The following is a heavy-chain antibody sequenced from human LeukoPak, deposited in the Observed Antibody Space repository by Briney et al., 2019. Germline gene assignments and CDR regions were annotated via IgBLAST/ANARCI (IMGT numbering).Heavy chain of an antibody. Sequence: SETLSLTCTVSGGSINGYYWSWIRQSPGKGLESLGYIYYTGSTNYNPSLKSRVTKSVDTSRNQFSLKLSSVTAADTAVYYCATVGAIRYWGQGTLVTVSS. V-gene: IGHV4-59*08. CDR1: GGSINGYY. CDR2: IYYTGST. CDR3: ATVGAIRY. D-gene: IGHD1-26*01. J-gene: IGHJ4*02.